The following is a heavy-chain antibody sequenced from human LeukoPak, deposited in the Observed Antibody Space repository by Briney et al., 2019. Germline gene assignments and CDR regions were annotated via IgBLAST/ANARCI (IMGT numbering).Heavy chain of an antibody. CDR1: GGSISSYY. V-gene: IGHV4-59*12. CDR2: IYYSGST. J-gene: IGHJ4*02. CDR3: ARGNRYSSGWYDY. Sequence: KPSETLSLTCTVSGGSISSYYWSWIRQPPGKGLEWIGYIYYSGSTNYNPSLKSRVTISIDKSKNQFSLKLSSVTAADTAVYYCARGNRYSSGWYDYWGQGTLVTVSS. D-gene: IGHD6-19*01.